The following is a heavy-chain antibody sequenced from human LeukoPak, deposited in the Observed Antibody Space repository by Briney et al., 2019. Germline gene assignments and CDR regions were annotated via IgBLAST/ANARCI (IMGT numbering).Heavy chain of an antibody. V-gene: IGHV3-48*01. CDR1: GFTFSTYS. Sequence: GGSLRLSCAASGFTFSTYSMNWVRQAPGKGLEWISYITGDSHTVYYADSVKGRLTISRDNAKNSLSLQMNSLRAEDTAVYYCARDMGIVTGYYVDYWGQGTLVTVSS. D-gene: IGHD3-9*01. CDR2: ITGDSHTV. J-gene: IGHJ4*02. CDR3: ARDMGIVTGYYVDY.